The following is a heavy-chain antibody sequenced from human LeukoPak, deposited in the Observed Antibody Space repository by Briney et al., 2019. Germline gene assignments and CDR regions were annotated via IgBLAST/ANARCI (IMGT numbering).Heavy chain of an antibody. J-gene: IGHJ3*02. CDR3: ARDSQLWADAFDI. V-gene: IGHV1-18*01. CDR1: DYTFTNFG. Sequence: ASVKVSCKASDYTFTNFGITWVRQAPGQGLEWMGWISAYNGNTNYAQKLQGRVTMTTDTSTSTAYMELRSLRSDDTAVYYCARDSQLWADAFDIWGQGTMVTVSS. D-gene: IGHD6-13*01. CDR2: ISAYNGNT.